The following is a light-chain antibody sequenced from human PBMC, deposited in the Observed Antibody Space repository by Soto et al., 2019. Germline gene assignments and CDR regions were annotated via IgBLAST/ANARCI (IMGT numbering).Light chain of an antibody. J-gene: IGKJ4*01. CDR3: QQYDSSFT. V-gene: IGKV3-20*01. Sequence: IVLTQSPATLSLSPGERATLSCTASQHVTTTYIAWYQQKFGQAPRLLIYGASTRATGTPDRFTGGGFGTDFTLTISRVEPEEFAVYYCQQYDSSFTFAGGTKVDIK. CDR1: QHVTTTY. CDR2: GAS.